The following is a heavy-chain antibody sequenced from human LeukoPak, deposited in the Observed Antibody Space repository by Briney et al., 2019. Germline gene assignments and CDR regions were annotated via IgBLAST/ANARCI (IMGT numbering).Heavy chain of an antibody. CDR3: ATSFGYSSGWRGTFDI. J-gene: IGHJ3*02. CDR1: GGSFSGYY. CDR2: INHSGST. V-gene: IGHV4-34*01. Sequence: PSETLSLTCAVYGGSFSGYYWSWIRQPPRKGLEWIGEINHSGSTNYNPSLKSRVTISVDTSKNQFSLKLSSVTAADTAVYYCATSFGYSSGWRGTFDIWGQGIMVTVSS. D-gene: IGHD6-19*01.